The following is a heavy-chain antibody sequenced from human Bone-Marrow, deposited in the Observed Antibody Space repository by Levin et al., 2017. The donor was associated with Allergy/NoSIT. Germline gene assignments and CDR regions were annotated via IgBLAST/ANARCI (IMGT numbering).Heavy chain of an antibody. CDR3: ADLYCSSGTCFFHY. D-gene: IGHD1-14*01. Sequence: HPGGSLRLSCLGSSEMFRNYEMTWVRLPPGKGLEWISYIGARGSVSYADSVKGRFTVSRDYDKNTLYLHMNRLRVDDTALYYCADLYCSSGTCFFHYWGRGTQVTVSS. V-gene: IGHV3-48*03. CDR1: SEMFRNYE. J-gene: IGHJ4*02. CDR2: IGARGSV.